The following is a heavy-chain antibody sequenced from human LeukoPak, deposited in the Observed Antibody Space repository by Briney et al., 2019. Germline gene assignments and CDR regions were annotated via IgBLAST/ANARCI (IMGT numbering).Heavy chain of an antibody. CDR2: INPNSGGT. Sequence: GASVKVSCKASGYTFTGYYMHWVRQAPGQGLEWMGWINPNSGGTNYAQKFQGRVTMTRDTSISTAYMELSRLRSDDTAVYYCARDGLTGTTGDWFDPWGQGTLVTVSS. CDR3: ARDGLTGTTGDWFDP. CDR1: GYTFTGYY. V-gene: IGHV1-2*02. D-gene: IGHD1-7*01. J-gene: IGHJ5*02.